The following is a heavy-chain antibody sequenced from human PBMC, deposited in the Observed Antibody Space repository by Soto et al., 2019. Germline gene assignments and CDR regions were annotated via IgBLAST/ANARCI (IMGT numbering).Heavy chain of an antibody. CDR3: ARVRGIVAAGTTNWFDP. D-gene: IGHD6-13*01. CDR1: GFTFRSYS. Sequence: EVQLVESGGGLVQPGGSLRLSCAASGFTFRSYSMNWVRQAQGKGLEWVSHISSSSNTICYADSVKGRFTISRDNAKNSVYLQMNSLRAEDTAVYYCARVRGIVAAGTTNWFDPWGQGTLVTVSS. CDR2: ISSSSNTI. J-gene: IGHJ5*02. V-gene: IGHV3-48*01.